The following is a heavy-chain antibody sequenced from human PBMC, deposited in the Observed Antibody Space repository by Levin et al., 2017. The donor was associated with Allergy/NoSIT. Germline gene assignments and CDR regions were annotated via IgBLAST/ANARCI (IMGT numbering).Heavy chain of an antibody. CDR1: GFTFSTYA. J-gene: IGHJ4*02. CDR2: ISYDGSIQ. V-gene: IGHV3-30*14. CDR3: ARESELWLRGLFDY. D-gene: IGHD5-18*01. Sequence: LSLTCAASGFTFSTYAIHWVRQTPGKGLEWVAVISYDGSIQKYADSVKGRFTISRDNSKNTLSLRMTSLRPDDTAVYYCARESELWLRGLFDYWGQGTLVTVSS.